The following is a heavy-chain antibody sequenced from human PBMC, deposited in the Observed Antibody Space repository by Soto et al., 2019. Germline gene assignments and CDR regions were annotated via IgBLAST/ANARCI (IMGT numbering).Heavy chain of an antibody. CDR2: ISGGGSDT. V-gene: IGHV3-23*01. CDR3: AKDDSLEWFFPLDA. Sequence: EVHLLESGGGLVQPGGSLRLSCSASGFTFRSYAMSWVRQAPGKGLEWVSGISGGGSDTYYSDSVSGRFTISRDNSKNALYLQMYSLRVEDSAVYFCAKDDSLEWFFPLDAWGQGTLVTVSS. J-gene: IGHJ5*02. D-gene: IGHD3-3*01. CDR1: GFTFRSYA.